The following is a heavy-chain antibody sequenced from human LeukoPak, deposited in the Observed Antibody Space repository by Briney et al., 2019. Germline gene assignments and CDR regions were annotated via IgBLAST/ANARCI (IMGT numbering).Heavy chain of an antibody. Sequence: GSSVKVSCKASGGTFSTFPISWVRQAPGQGLEWIGGIIPIFGPNYAQKFQGRATISADLATATAYMELSSLRSEDTAVYYCARGDPRYGDGVVYWGQGTLVTVSS. V-gene: IGHV1-69*01. CDR2: IIPIFGP. J-gene: IGHJ4*02. D-gene: IGHD4-17*01. CDR1: GGTFSTFP. CDR3: ARGDPRYGDGVVY.